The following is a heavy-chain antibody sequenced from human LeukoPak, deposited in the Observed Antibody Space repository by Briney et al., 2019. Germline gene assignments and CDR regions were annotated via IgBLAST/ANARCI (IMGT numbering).Heavy chain of an antibody. CDR3: ARGLQSPIKREFWYMDV. CDR1: GGSISSGSYY. CDR2: IYTSGST. J-gene: IGHJ6*03. D-gene: IGHD5-18*01. Sequence: KSSETLSLTCTVSGGSISSGSYYWSWIRQPAGKGLEWIGRIYTSGSTNYNPSLKSRVTISVDTSKNHFSLILKSVTAADTAVYYCARGLQSPIKREFWYMDVWGKGTTVTVSS. V-gene: IGHV4-61*02.